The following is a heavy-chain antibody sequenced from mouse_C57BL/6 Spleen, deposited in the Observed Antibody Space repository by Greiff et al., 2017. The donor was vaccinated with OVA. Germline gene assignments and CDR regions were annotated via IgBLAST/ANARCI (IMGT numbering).Heavy chain of an antibody. CDR1: GYTFTSYW. D-gene: IGHD1-1*01. Sequence: QVQLQQPGAELVRPGSSVKLSCKASGYTFTSYWMHWVKQRPIQGLEWIGNIDPSDSETHYNQKFKDKATLTVDKSSSTAYMQLSSLTSEDSAVYYCARGGGISYAWFAYWGQGTLVTVSA. CDR3: ARGGGISYAWFAY. CDR2: IDPSDSET. V-gene: IGHV1-52*01. J-gene: IGHJ3*01.